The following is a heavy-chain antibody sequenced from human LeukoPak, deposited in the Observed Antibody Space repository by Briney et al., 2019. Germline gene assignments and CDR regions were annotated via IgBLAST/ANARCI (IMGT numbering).Heavy chain of an antibody. D-gene: IGHD4-11*01. CDR1: GGSFIGYY. CDR3: ARGYYSNPDY. Sequence: ASETLSLTCAVYGGSFIGYYWSWIRQPPGKGLEWIGEINHSGSTNYNPSLKSRVTISVDTSKNQFSLKLSSVTAADTAVYYCARGYYSNPDYWGQGTLVTVSS. CDR2: INHSGST. J-gene: IGHJ4*02. V-gene: IGHV4-34*01.